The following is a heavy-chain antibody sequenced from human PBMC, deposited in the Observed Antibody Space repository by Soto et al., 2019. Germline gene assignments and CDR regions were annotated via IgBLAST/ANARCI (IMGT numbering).Heavy chain of an antibody. CDR2: ISYDGSNK. D-gene: IGHD6-19*01. J-gene: IGHJ6*02. V-gene: IGHV3-30-3*01. Sequence: PGGSLRLSCAASGFTFSSYAMHWVRQAPGKGLEWVAVISYDGSNKYYADSVKGRFTISRDNSKNTLYLQMNSLRAEDTAVYYCAKSSGWDSSRAYYYYGMDVWGQGXTVTVYS. CDR1: GFTFSSYA. CDR3: AKSSGWDSSRAYYYYGMDV.